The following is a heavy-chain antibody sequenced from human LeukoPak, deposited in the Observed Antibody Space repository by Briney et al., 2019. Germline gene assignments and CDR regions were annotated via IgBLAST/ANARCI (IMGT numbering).Heavy chain of an antibody. CDR1: GGSISSYY. J-gene: IGHJ5*02. D-gene: IGHD3-10*01. CDR3: ARGRHYYGSGSYRGQRYNWFDP. CDR2: IYYSGST. Sequence: SETLSHTCTVSGGSISSYYWSWIRQPPGKGLEWIGYIYYSGSTNYNPSLKSRVTISVDTSKNQFSLKLSSVTAADTAVYYCARGRHYYGSGSYRGQRYNWFDPWGQGTLVTVSS. V-gene: IGHV4-59*01.